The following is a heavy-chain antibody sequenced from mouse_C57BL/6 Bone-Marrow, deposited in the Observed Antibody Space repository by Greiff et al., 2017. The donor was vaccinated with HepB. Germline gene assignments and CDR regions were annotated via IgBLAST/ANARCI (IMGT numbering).Heavy chain of an antibody. CDR3: ARCWWLGTY. D-gene: IGHD1-1*02. CDR2: IYPRSGNT. CDR1: GYTFTSYG. V-gene: IGHV1-81*01. Sequence: QVQLQQSGAELARPGASVKLSCKASGYTFTSYGISWVKQRTGQGLEWIGEIYPRSGNTYYNEKFKGKATLTADKSSSTAYMELRSLTSEDSAVYFCARCWWLGTYWGQGTLVTVSA. J-gene: IGHJ3*01.